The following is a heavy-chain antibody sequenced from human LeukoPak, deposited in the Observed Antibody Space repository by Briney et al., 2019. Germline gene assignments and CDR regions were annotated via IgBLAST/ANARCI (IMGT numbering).Heavy chain of an antibody. J-gene: IGHJ4*02. CDR3: ARVEDSSGYYRPFDY. CDR2: IKQDGSEK. D-gene: IGHD3-22*01. CDR1: GFTFSSYW. Sequence: GGSLRLSCAASGFTFSSYWMSWVRQAPGKGLEWVANIKQDGSEKYYVGSVKGRFTISRDNAKNSLYLQMNSLRAEDTAVYYCARVEDSSGYYRPFDYWGQGTLVTVSS. V-gene: IGHV3-7*01.